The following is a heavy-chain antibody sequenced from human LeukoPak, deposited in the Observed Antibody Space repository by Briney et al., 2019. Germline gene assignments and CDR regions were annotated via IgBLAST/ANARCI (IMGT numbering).Heavy chain of an antibody. CDR1: GFTVSSYA. V-gene: IGHV3-23*01. Sequence: GGSLRLSCTASGFTVSSYAMTWVRQAPGKGLEWVSLISGSGGGTDYADSVKGRFTISRDNSKNTLYLQMNSLRAEDTAVYYCATHGYSNGWYFEYWGQGTLVTVSS. J-gene: IGHJ4*02. D-gene: IGHD6-19*01. CDR2: ISGSGGGT. CDR3: ATHGYSNGWYFEY.